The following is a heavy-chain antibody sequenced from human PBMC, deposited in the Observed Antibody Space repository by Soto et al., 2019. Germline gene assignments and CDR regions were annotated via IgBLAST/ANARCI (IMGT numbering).Heavy chain of an antibody. CDR2: ISSNGVGT. D-gene: IGHD6-6*01. V-gene: IGHV3-64*01. CDR1: GFTLSGYA. Sequence: EVQLAEYGGGLAQPGGSLRLSCAASGFTLSGYAMDRVRQAPGKGLEYVSGISSNGVGTYYANSVQGRFTISRDNSKNTVYLQMGSLRPEDMAVYYCARRARPDFYYMNVWGKGTTVTVSS. J-gene: IGHJ6*03. CDR3: ARRARPDFYYMNV.